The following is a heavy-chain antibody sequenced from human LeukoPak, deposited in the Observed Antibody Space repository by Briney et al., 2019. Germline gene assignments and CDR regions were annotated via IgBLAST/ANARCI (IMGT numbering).Heavy chain of an antibody. D-gene: IGHD3-22*01. CDR3: ARDRLYYDSSGYPELGDY. Sequence: SETLSLTCTVSGYSISSSYYWGWIRQPPGKGLEWIGSIYYSGSTYYNPSLKSRVTISVDTSKNQFSLKLSSVTAADTAVYYCARDRLYYDSSGYPELGDYWGQGTLVTVSS. V-gene: IGHV4-38-2*02. J-gene: IGHJ4*02. CDR2: IYYSGST. CDR1: GYSISSSYY.